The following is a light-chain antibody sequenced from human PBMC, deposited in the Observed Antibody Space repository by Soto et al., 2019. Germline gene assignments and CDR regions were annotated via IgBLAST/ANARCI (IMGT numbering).Light chain of an antibody. Sequence: EIVMTKSPATLSVSTGERATLSCRASQSVSSNLAWYQQKPGQAPRLLIYGASTRATGIPARFSGSGSGTEFTRTISSLQSEDFVVYYCQQYKNWPPEYTFGQGTKLEIK. V-gene: IGKV3-15*01. CDR2: GAS. J-gene: IGKJ2*01. CDR3: QQYKNWPPEYT. CDR1: QSVSSN.